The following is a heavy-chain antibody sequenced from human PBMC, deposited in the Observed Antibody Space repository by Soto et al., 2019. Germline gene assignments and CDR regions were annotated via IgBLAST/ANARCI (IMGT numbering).Heavy chain of an antibody. Sequence: QVQLVQSGAEVRKPGASVKVSCKASGYTFSNYGLSWVRQAPVQGLEWMGWISDYNGNTHYAQKFQGRLIMTTDTSTRTDYVELRSLTSDDTAVYLCAREGYYSGSGTYSPPRYYGMDVWGQGTTVTVSS. V-gene: IGHV1-18*01. CDR3: AREGYYSGSGTYSPPRYYGMDV. D-gene: IGHD3-10*01. CDR2: ISDYNGNT. CDR1: GYTFSNYG. J-gene: IGHJ6*02.